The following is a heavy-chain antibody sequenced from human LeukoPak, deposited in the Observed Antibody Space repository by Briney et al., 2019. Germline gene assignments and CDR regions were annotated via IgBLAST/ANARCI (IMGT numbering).Heavy chain of an antibody. CDR2: IVVGSGNT. CDR1: GFTFTSSA. J-gene: IGHJ4*02. D-gene: IGHD3-22*01. V-gene: IGHV1-58*02. CDR3: AAEDYYDSSGYYY. Sequence: SVKVSCKASGFTFTSSAMQWVRQARGQRLEWIGWIVVGSGNTNYAQKFQERVTITRDMSTSTAYMELSSLRSEDTAVYYCAAEDYYDSSGYYYWGQGTLVTISS.